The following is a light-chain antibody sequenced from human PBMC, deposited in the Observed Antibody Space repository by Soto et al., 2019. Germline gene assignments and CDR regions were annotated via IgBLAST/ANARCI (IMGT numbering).Light chain of an antibody. V-gene: IGLV1-40*01. Sequence: QSVLTQPPSLSGAPGQRVTISCTGSSSYIGTAYDVHWYQHLPGTAPKLLIYGNKNRPSGVPDRFSGSKSGISASLAIPVLQAEDEGLYYCQSYDSSLSHVVFGGGTKLTVL. CDR2: GNK. J-gene: IGLJ2*01. CDR3: QSYDSSLSHVV. CDR1: SSYIGTAYD.